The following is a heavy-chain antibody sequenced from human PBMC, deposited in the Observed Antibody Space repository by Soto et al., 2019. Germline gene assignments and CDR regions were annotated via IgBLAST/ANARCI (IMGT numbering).Heavy chain of an antibody. CDR2: IYYSGST. Sequence: SETLSLTCAVYGGSFSSYYWSWIRQPPGKGLEWIGYIYYSGSTNYNPSLKSRVTISVDTSKNQFSLKLSSVTAADTAVYYCARDGRQQLDPKPFYYYYYGMDVWGQGTTVTVSS. D-gene: IGHD6-13*01. V-gene: IGHV4-59*01. CDR1: GGSFSSYY. J-gene: IGHJ6*02. CDR3: ARDGRQQLDPKPFYYYYYGMDV.